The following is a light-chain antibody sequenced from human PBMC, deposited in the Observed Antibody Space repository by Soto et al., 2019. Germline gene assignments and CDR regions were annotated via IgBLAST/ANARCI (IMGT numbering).Light chain of an antibody. CDR1: QSVSSSY. J-gene: IGKJ4*01. CDR3: QQYGSSPRLT. V-gene: IGKV3-20*01. CDR2: GPS. Sequence: ELVLTQSPGTLSLSPGERATLSCRASQSVSSSYLAWYQQKPVQAPRLLIYGPSSRATGIPDRFSGSGSGADFTLTISRLEPEDFAVYYCQQYGSSPRLTFGGGTKVEIK.